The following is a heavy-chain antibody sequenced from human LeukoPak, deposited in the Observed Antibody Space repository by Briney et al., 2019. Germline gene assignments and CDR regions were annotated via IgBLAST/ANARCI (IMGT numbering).Heavy chain of an antibody. CDR2: INPNSGGT. Sequence: ASVKVSCKASGYTFTSYGISWVRQAPGQGLEWMGWINPNSGGTNFAQKFQGRVSLTSDTSIRTAYMEVSSLTYDDTAVYFCAKRARDSTWYGRFFDYWGQGSLVTVSS. D-gene: IGHD6-13*01. CDR1: GYTFTSYG. V-gene: IGHV1-2*02. CDR3: AKRARDSTWYGRFFDY. J-gene: IGHJ4*02.